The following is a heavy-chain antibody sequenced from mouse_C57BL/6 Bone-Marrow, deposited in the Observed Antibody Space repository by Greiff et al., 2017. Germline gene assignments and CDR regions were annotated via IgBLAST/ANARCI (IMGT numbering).Heavy chain of an antibody. V-gene: IGHV2-2*01. CDR1: GFSLTSYG. J-gene: IGHJ3*01. CDR3: ARTPIYYGNYPLAY. CDR2: IWSGGST. D-gene: IGHD2-1*01. Sequence: VQLQQSGPGLVQPSQSLSITCTVSGFSLTSYGVHWVRQSPGKGLEWLGVIWSGGSTDYNAAFISRLSISKDNSKSQVFFKMNSLQADDTAIYYCARTPIYYGNYPLAYWGQGTLVTVSA.